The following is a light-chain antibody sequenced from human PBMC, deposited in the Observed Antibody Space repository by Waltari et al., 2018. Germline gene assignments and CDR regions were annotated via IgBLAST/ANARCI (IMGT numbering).Light chain of an antibody. J-gene: IGLJ2*01. CDR1: SSDIGASTS. CDR3: SSYAGSNKLI. V-gene: IGLV2-8*01. Sequence: QSALTQPPSASGSPGQTVIISCTGTSSDIGASTSVSWYQQIPGRAPALIIYEVDRRPPGVPDRFSGSKSGNTASLTVSGLQTEDEGDYYCSSYAGSNKLIFGGVTKLTVL. CDR2: EVD.